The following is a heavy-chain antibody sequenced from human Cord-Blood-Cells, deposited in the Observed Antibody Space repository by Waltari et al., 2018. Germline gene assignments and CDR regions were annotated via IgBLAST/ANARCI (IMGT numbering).Heavy chain of an antibody. CDR1: GGSISSYH. J-gene: IGHJ4*02. CDR3: ARHPPGIAAAGAYYFDY. D-gene: IGHD6-13*01. CDR2: IYYSWST. Sequence: VQLQEPAEGLVKPSENLPVTGTVSGGSISSYHWRWLWQRPRKGLEWIVYIYYSWSTNYNPPLESRVAIAVDTSKNQFSLKLSSVTAADTAVYYCARHPPGIAAAGAYYFDYWGQGTLVTVSS. V-gene: IGHV4-59*08.